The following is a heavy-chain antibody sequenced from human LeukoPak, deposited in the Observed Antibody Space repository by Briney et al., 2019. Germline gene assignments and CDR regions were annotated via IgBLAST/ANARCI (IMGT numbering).Heavy chain of an antibody. CDR1: GFTFSDYY. CDR2: ISSSGSTI. D-gene: IGHD3-16*01. CDR3: ARSLLWYYYYMDV. V-gene: IGHV3-11*01. J-gene: IGHJ6*03. Sequence: GGSLRLSCAASGFTFSDYYMSWIRQAPGKGLEWVSYISSSGSTIYYADSVKGRFTISRDNAKNSLHLQMNSLRAEDTDVYYCARSLLWYYYYMDVWGKGTTVTVSS.